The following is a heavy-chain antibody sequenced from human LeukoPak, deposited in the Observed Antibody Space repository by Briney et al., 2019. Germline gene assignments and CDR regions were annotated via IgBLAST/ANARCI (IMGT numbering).Heavy chain of an antibody. CDR1: GYKFTSYW. CDR2: IYPGDSDT. CDR3: AKLLEVNYYYDMDV. Sequence: GESLKISCKGSGYKFTSYWIGWVRQMPGKGLEWMGIIYPGDSDTRYSPSFQGQVSISADKSISTAYLQWSSVKASDTAIYYCAKLLEVNYYYDMDVWGQGTTVTVSS. J-gene: IGHJ6*03. V-gene: IGHV5-51*01. D-gene: IGHD3-10*01.